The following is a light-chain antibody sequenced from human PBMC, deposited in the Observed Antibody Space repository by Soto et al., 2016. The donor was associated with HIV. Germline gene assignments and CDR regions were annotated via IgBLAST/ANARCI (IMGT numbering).Light chain of an antibody. V-gene: IGKV1-17*01. J-gene: IGKJ1*01. Sequence: DIQMTQSPSSLFASVGDIVTITCRASQDIGNDLGWYQQKPGQAPKRLIYGASSLESGVPSRFSGSRSATEFTLTISSLQPEDFATYYCLQLNNFPRTFGQGTKVEIQ. CDR3: LQLNNFPRT. CDR1: QDIGND. CDR2: GAS.